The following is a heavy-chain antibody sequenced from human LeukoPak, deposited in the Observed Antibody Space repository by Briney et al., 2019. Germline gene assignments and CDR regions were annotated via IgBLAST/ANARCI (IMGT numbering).Heavy chain of an antibody. CDR3: ARDNGYGSGSYYLIDY. D-gene: IGHD3-10*01. CDR1: GYTFTGYD. J-gene: IGHJ4*02. Sequence: VASVKVSCKASGYTFTGYDMHWVRQAPGQGLEWMGWINPNSGGTNYAQKFQGRVTMTRDTSISTAYMELSRLRSDDTAVYYCARDNGYGSGSYYLIDYWGQGTLVTVSS. V-gene: IGHV1-2*02. CDR2: INPNSGGT.